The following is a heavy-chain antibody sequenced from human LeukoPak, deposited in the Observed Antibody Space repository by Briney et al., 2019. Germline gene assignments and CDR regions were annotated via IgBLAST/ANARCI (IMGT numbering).Heavy chain of an antibody. V-gene: IGHV3-23*01. CDR3: AKGPDAFDI. CDR2: ISGSGGST. CDR1: GFTFSSYG. J-gene: IGHJ3*02. Sequence: GGSLRLSCAAAGFTFSSYGISWVRQAPGKGLEWVSAISGSGGSTYYADSVKGRFTISRDNSKNTLYLQMNSLRAENTAVYYCAKGPDAFDIWGQGTMVSVSS.